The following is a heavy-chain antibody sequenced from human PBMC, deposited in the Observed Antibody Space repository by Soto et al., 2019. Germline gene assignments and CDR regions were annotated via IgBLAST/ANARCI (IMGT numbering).Heavy chain of an antibody. D-gene: IGHD1-26*01. Sequence: ASVKVSCKASGYTFTGYYMHWVRQAPGQGLEWMGWINPNSGGTNYAQKFQGRVTMTRDTSISTAYMELSRLRSDDTAVYYCARLWELLDYYYGMDVWGQGTTVTSP. CDR3: ARLWELLDYYYGMDV. CDR1: GYTFTGYY. V-gene: IGHV1-2*02. J-gene: IGHJ6*02. CDR2: INPNSGGT.